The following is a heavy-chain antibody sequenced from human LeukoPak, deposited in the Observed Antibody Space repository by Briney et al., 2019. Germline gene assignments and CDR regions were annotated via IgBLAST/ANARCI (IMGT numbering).Heavy chain of an antibody. J-gene: IGHJ6*02. V-gene: IGHV3-23*01. CDR3: ARETLRYFDWLFSGLDV. Sequence: GGSLRLSCAASGFTFSTYAMSWVRQAPGKGLEWVSGISRSGDKTYYADSVKGRFTLSRDNAKNSLYLQMNSLRAEDTAVYYCARETLRYFDWLFSGLDVWGQGTTVTVSS. D-gene: IGHD3-9*01. CDR1: GFTFSTYA. CDR2: ISRSGDKT.